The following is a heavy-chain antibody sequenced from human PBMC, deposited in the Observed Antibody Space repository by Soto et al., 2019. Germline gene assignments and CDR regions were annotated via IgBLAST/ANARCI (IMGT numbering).Heavy chain of an antibody. CDR2: ITSRSSYI. V-gene: IGHV3-21*01. J-gene: IGHJ4*02. CDR1: GFTFISYS. CDR3: ARAPTYYVGSGSYLDY. D-gene: IGHD3-10*01. Sequence: EVQLVESGGGLVKPGGSLRLSCAASGFTFISYSMNWVRQVPGRGLEWVSSITSRSSYIYYADSVKGRFTISRDNAKISLFLQMNSLRAEDTSVYYCARAPTYYVGSGSYLDYWGQGTLVTVSP.